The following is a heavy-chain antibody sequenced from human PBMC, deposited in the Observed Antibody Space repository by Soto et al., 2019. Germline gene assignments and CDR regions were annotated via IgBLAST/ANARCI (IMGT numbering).Heavy chain of an antibody. Sequence: SETLSLTCDVYGGSFSGYFWNWIRQSPGKGLEWIGKVNHNGRNNYNPSLKSRVTISLDMSKKQISLKLTSVTAADTAVYYCARGGSSDWQVAFDFWGQGTMVT. CDR2: VNHNGRN. CDR1: GGSFSGYF. CDR3: ARGGSSDWQVAFDF. D-gene: IGHD6-19*01. V-gene: IGHV4-34*01. J-gene: IGHJ3*01.